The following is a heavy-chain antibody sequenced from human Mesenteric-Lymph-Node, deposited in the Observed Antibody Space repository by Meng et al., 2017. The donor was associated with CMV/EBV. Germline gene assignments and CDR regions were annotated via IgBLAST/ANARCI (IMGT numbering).Heavy chain of an antibody. D-gene: IGHD6-6*01. CDR3: ARLGSSSLRRTNGMDV. Sequence: SETLSLTCAVYDGSFSGSYWSWIRQPPGKGLEWIGEFNHSGSTNYSPSLKSRVTISLDTSKNQFSLKLSSVTAADTAVYYCARLGSSSLRRTNGMDVWGQGTTVTVSS. J-gene: IGHJ6*02. CDR2: FNHSGST. CDR1: DGSFSGSY. V-gene: IGHV4-34*01.